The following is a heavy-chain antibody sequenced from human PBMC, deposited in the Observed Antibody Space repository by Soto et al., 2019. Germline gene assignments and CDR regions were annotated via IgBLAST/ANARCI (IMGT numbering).Heavy chain of an antibody. V-gene: IGHV3-23*01. J-gene: IGHJ4*02. CDR3: AKSLSMATSFDY. CDR2: ISVTGDT. D-gene: IGHD2-21*01. Sequence: PGGSLRLSCAASGFTFSSYAMNWVRQVPGKGPEWVSHISVTGDTYYADSVKGRFTISRDNSKNTLFLQMNSLRAEDTAVYYCAKSLSMATSFDYWGQGTLVTVSS. CDR1: GFTFSSYA.